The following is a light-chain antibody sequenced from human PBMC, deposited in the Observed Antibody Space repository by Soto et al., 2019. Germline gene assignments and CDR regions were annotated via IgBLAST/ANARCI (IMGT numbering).Light chain of an antibody. CDR1: SSNIGSNY. CDR2: RNN. V-gene: IGLV1-47*01. Sequence: QSALTQPPSASGTPGQRVTISCSGSSSNIGSNYVYWYQQLPGTAPKLLIYRNNQRPSGVPDRFSGSKSGTSASLAISGLRSEDEADFYCAERDDCLSGPYVFGTGSKVTVL. J-gene: IGLJ1*01. CDR3: AERDDCLSGPYV.